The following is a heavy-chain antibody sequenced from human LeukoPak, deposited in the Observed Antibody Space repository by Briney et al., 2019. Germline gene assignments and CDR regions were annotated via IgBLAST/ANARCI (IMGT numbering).Heavy chain of an antibody. Sequence: SETLSLTCTVSGDSISSSSYYWGWIRQPPGKGLEWIGSIYYSGSTYYNPSLKSRVTISVDTSKNHLSLKLNSVTAADTAVYYCARQSLVATSLYYFDYWGQGTLVTVS. CDR2: IYYSGST. CDR3: ARQSLVATSLYYFDY. J-gene: IGHJ4*02. V-gene: IGHV4-39*01. D-gene: IGHD5-24*01. CDR1: GDSISSSSYY.